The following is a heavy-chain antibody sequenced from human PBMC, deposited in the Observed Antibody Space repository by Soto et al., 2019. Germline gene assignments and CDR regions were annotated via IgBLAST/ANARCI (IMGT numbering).Heavy chain of an antibody. CDR3: ARPYSGYDYIADY. J-gene: IGHJ4*02. CDR2: IKQDGSEK. Sequence: EVQLVESGGGVVQPGGSLRLSCAASGFTFSSYWMSWVRQAPEKGLEWVANIKQDGSEKYYVDSVKGRFTISRDNAKKSLYLQMNSLRAEDTAVYYCARPYSGYDYIADYWGQGTLVTVSS. CDR1: GFTFSSYW. D-gene: IGHD5-12*01. V-gene: IGHV3-7*04.